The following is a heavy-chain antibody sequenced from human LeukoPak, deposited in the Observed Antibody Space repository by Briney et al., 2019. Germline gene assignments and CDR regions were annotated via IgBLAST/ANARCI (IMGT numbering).Heavy chain of an antibody. CDR3: ARVRKGIAVAGTLDY. CDR2: ISYDGSNK. Sequence: GALRLSCAASGFTFSSYAMHWVRQAPGKGLEWVAVISYDGSNKYYADSVKGRFTISRDNSKNTLYLQMNSLRAEDTAVYYCARVRKGIAVAGTLDYWGQGTLVTVSS. J-gene: IGHJ4*02. V-gene: IGHV3-30-3*01. D-gene: IGHD6-19*01. CDR1: GFTFSSYA.